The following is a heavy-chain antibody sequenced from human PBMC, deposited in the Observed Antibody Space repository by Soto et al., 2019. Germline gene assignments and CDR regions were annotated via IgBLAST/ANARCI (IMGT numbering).Heavy chain of an antibody. J-gene: IGHJ5*02. Sequence: LSLTCAVYGGSFSGYYWSWIRQPPGKGLEWIGEINHSGSTNYNPSLKSRVAIPVDTSKNQFSLKLSSVTAADTAVYYCATNTGYSKGWFDPWGQGTLVTVSS. D-gene: IGHD6-13*01. CDR1: GGSFSGYY. CDR3: ATNTGYSKGWFDP. CDR2: INHSGST. V-gene: IGHV4-34*01.